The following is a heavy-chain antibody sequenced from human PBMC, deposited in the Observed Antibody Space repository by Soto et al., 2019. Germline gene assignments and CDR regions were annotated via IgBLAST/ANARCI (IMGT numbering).Heavy chain of an antibody. V-gene: IGHV1-46*01. CDR3: ARLFVKWLDP. Sequence: QEQLVQSGAEVKKPGASVNISCKASGYSFANYYIHWVRQVPGQGLEWMGMIDPSGVTTKSAQNFQGRSALTKDTSSSTVYMELSSLRTDDTAVYYCARLFVKWLDPWGQGTLVTVSS. CDR1: GYSFANYY. CDR2: IDPSGVTT. J-gene: IGHJ5*02.